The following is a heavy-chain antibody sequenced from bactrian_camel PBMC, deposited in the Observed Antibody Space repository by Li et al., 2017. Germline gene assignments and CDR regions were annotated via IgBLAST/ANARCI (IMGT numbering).Heavy chain of an antibody. CDR3: AAAKIDTYCSGGYCGYRIVVRADFRA. D-gene: IGHD2*01. Sequence: HVQLVESGGGSVQSGGSLRLTCTASGCASAIKCWGWFRQAPGKEREEVGIARTYSDTTSYGDPVKGRFTIVVDNAEDTMYLQMNNLNQEDTARYYCAAAKIDTYCSGGYCGYRIVVRADFRAWGQGTQVTVS. V-gene: IGHV3S53*01. J-gene: IGHJ6*01. CDR1: GCASAIKC. CDR2: RTYSDTT.